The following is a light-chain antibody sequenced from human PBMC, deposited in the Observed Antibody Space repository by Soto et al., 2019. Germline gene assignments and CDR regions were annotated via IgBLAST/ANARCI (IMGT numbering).Light chain of an antibody. J-gene: IGLJ2*01. V-gene: IGLV1-44*01. CDR1: SSNIGSNT. CDR3: AAWDDSLNGPV. Sequence: QFVLTQPPSASGTPGQRVTISCSGSSSNIGSNTVNWYQQLPGTAPKLLIYSNNQRPSGVPDRFSGSKSGTSASLAISGLQSEDEADYYCAAWDDSLNGPVVGGGTKLTVL. CDR2: SNN.